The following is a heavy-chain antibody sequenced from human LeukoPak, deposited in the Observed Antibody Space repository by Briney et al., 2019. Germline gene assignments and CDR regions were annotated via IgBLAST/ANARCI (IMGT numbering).Heavy chain of an antibody. CDR2: INHSGST. J-gene: IGHJ4*02. V-gene: IGHV4-34*01. CDR3: AREDGFGEFY. Sequence: SETLSLTCADYVGSFSGYYWSWIRQPPGKGLEWIGEINHSGSTNYNPSLKSRVTISVDTSKNQSPLKLSSVPAADTTVYYCAREDGFGEFYWGQGTLVTVSS. CDR1: VGSFSGYY. D-gene: IGHD3-10*01.